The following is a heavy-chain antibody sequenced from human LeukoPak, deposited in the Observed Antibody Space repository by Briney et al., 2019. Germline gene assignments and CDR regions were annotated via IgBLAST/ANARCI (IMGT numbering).Heavy chain of an antibody. J-gene: IGHJ4*02. CDR2: IYTSGST. CDR3: ARDKRGHYY. V-gene: IGHV4-4*07. Sequence: KPSESLSLTCTISGGSISSYYWSWVRQPAGKGLEWIGRIYTSGSTNYNPSLKSRVTMPVDTSKNQFSLKPRRASAAEAALYYCARDKRGHYYWGAGTLVTVSS. CDR1: GGSISSYY.